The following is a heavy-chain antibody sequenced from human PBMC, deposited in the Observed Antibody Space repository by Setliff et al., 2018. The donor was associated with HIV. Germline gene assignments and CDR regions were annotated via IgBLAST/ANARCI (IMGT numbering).Heavy chain of an antibody. CDR1: AFTFDDHA. V-gene: IGHV3-20*04. CDR2: INWDGSST. D-gene: IGHD6-13*01. Sequence: GGSLRLSCATSAFTFDDHAMHWVRQAPGKGLEWVSGINWDGSSTGFADSVKGRFTISRDNAKSSLYLQMNNLRADDTAFYYCAGGSAGLDYWGQGTQVTVSS. CDR3: AGGSAGLDY. J-gene: IGHJ4*02.